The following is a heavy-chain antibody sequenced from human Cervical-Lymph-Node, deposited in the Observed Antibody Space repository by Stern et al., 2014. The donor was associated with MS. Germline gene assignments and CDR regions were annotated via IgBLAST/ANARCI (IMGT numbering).Heavy chain of an antibody. J-gene: IGHJ6*02. CDR2: VIPIFGTA. CDR3: ARVVPAAISYYYGMDV. D-gene: IGHD2-2*02. Sequence: VQLVESGAEVKKPGSSVKVSCKASGGTFSSYAISWGRQAPGQGLEGMGGVIPIFGTANYAQKFQGRVTITADESTSTAYMELSSLRSEDTAVYYCARVVPAAISYYYGMDVWGQGTTVTVSS. CDR1: GGTFSSYA. V-gene: IGHV1-69*01.